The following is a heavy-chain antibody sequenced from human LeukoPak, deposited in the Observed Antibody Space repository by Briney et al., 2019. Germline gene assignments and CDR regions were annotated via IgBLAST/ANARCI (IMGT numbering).Heavy chain of an antibody. CDR1: GGSISSGGYY. CDR2: IYHSGST. D-gene: IGHD6-19*01. Sequence: SETLSLTCTVSGGSISSGGYYWSWIRQPPGKGLEWIGYIYHSGSTYYNPSLKSRVTISIDTSKNQFSLKLSSVTAADTAVYYCARGSGWYSDYWGLGTLVTVSS. V-gene: IGHV4-30-2*01. J-gene: IGHJ4*02. CDR3: ARGSGWYSDY.